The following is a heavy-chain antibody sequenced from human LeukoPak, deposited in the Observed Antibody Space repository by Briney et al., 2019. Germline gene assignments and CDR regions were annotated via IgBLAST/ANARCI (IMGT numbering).Heavy chain of an antibody. CDR1: GGTFSSYA. V-gene: IGHV1-69*04. J-gene: IGHJ6*02. D-gene: IGHD3-9*01. CDR2: IIPILGIA. CDR3: ARTERITISRYYYGMDV. Sequence: SVKVSCKASGGTFSSYAISWVRQAPGQGLEWMGRIIPILGIANYAQKFQGRVTITADKSTSTAYMELSSLRSEDTAVYYCARTERITISRYYYGMDVWGQGTTVTVSS.